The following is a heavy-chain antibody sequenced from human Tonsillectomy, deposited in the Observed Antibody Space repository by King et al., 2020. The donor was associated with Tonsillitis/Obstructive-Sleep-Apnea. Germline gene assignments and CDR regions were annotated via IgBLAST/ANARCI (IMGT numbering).Heavy chain of an antibody. V-gene: IGHV1-18*01. CDR3: ARETLGYCSSTSCGDFDY. Sequence: QLVQSGAEVKKPGASVKVSCKASGYTFTSYGISWVRQAPGQGLEWMGWISAYNGNTNYAQKIQGRVTMTTDTSTSTAYMELRSLRSDDTAVYYCARETLGYCSSTSCGDFDYWGQGTLVTVSS. J-gene: IGHJ4*02. D-gene: IGHD2-2*01. CDR1: GYTFTSYG. CDR2: ISAYNGNT.